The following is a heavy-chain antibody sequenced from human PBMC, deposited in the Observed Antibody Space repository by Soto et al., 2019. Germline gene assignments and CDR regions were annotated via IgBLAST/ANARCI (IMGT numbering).Heavy chain of an antibody. CDR3: AGVPVSGWTVDAFDI. CDR2: INHSGST. D-gene: IGHD6-19*01. Sequence: QVQLQQWGAGLLKPSETLSLSCAVYSGSFSGYYWSWIRQPPGKGLEWIGEINHSGSTNYNPSLTSRVTISVDTSKKQFSLKLSSVTAADTAVYYCAGVPVSGWTVDAFDIWGQGTMVTVSS. J-gene: IGHJ3*02. V-gene: IGHV4-34*01. CDR1: SGSFSGYY.